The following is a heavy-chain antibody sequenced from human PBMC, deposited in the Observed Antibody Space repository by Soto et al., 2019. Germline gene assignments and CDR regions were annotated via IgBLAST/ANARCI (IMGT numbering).Heavy chain of an antibody. Sequence: SETLSLTCTVSGGSISGYYWSWIRQPPGKGLEWIGYIYYSGSTDYNPSLKNRVTISVDTSKNQLSLKLTSVTAADTAVYYCARGFHDGGFLSLRIFHNWGQGPLVTVPA. J-gene: IGHJ4*01. D-gene: IGHD2-15*01. CDR2: IYYSGST. V-gene: IGHV4-59*01. CDR1: GGSISGYY. CDR3: ARGFHDGGFLSLRIFHN.